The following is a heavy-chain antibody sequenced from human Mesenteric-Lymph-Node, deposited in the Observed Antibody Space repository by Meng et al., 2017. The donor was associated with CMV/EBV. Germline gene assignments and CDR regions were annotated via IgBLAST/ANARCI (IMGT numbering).Heavy chain of an antibody. CDR1: VYSFTGYY. V-gene: IGHV1-2*06. CDR3: GRGKQTFDP. J-gene: IGHJ5*02. CDR2: ISPNTGDT. Sequence: QEQLVQSGTEVKKPGASMKVACKASVYSFTGYYVHWVRPAPGQGLEWMGRISPNTGDTIYEENFQGRVTMTRDTSINTAYMELRSLTSADTALYYCGRGKQTFDPWGQGTLVTVSS.